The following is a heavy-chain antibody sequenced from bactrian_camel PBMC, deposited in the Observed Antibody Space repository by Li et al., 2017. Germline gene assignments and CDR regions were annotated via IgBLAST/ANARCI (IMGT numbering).Heavy chain of an antibody. J-gene: IGHJ6*01. Sequence: VQLVESGGGLVQPGGSLNLSCAASGFLLSDFAMSWVREAPGKELEWVSSIVSGGGTTYYADSVRGRFTISRDNAKDTLYLQLNSLSPDDTAVYYCAADRTPYAMGGSWPPTFGYWGQGTQVTVS. CDR2: IVSGGGTT. D-gene: IGHD6*01. CDR1: GFLLSDFA. V-gene: IGHV3S31*01. CDR3: AADRTPYAMGGSWPPTFGY.